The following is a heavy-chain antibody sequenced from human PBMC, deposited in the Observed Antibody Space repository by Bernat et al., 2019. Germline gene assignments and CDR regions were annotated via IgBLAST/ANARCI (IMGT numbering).Heavy chain of an antibody. D-gene: IGHD4/OR15-4a*01. V-gene: IGHV3-74*03. Sequence: EVQLVESGGGLVQPGGSLRLSCAASGFPFSKYWRHWVRQAPGKGLVWVSGVDTYGSTTTYAASVKGRFTISRDNAKNTLYLQVNSLRAEDTAVYYCASLCSHSNGCYDYWGQGILVTVSS. CDR3: ASLCSHSNGCYDY. J-gene: IGHJ4*02. CDR2: VDTYGSTT. CDR1: GFPFSKYW.